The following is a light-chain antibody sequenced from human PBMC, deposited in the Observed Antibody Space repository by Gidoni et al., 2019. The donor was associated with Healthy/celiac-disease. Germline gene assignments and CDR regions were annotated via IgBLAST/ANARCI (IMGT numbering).Light chain of an antibody. CDR1: QSVNSY. Sequence: IVLTHSPATLSLSPGERATLSCRASQSVNSYLALYQQKPGQAPRLLIYDASNRATGIPARFSGSGSGTDVTLTISSLEPEDFAVYDCQQRSNWPLTFGGGTKVEIK. CDR3: QQRSNWPLT. J-gene: IGKJ4*01. CDR2: DAS. V-gene: IGKV3-11*01.